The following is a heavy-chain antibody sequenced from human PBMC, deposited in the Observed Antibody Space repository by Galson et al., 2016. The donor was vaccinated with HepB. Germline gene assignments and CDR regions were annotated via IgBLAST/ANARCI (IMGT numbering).Heavy chain of an antibody. D-gene: IGHD5-12*01. J-gene: IGHJ4*02. CDR1: GFIFSNAC. Sequence: SLRLSCAAAGFIFSNACMSWVRQAPGTGLQWVGHIKTKSDGGTTEYAAPGKGRFSISRDDSRNTLYLQMNSLKTEDQAVYYCPTHRAYDIPPFFDYWGPGNLGTVSS. V-gene: IGHV3-15*01. CDR3: PTHRAYDIPPFFDY. CDR2: IKTKSDGGTT.